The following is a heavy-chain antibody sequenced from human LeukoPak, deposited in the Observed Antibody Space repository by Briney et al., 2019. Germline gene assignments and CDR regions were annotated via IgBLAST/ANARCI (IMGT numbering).Heavy chain of an antibody. D-gene: IGHD6-13*01. J-gene: IGHJ6*03. V-gene: IGHV1-69*05. CDR2: IIPIFGTA. CDR3: AGGGYSSSWYLYYYYMDV. Sequence: SVKVSCKASGGTFSSYAISWVRQAPGQGLEWMGGIIPIFGTANYAQKFQGRVTITTDESTSTAYMELSSLRSEDTAVYYCAGGGYSSSWYLYYYYMDVWGKGTTVTVSS. CDR1: GGTFSSYA.